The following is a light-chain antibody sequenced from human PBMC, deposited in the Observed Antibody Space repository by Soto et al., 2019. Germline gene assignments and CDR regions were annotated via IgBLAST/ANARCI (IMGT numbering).Light chain of an antibody. CDR3: SSYTSSSTYV. J-gene: IGLJ1*01. Sequence: QSVLTQPASVSESPGQSITISCTGTSRDVGGYNYVSWYQQHPGEVPRLVIYEVSNRPSGVSSRFSGSKSGNTASLTISGLLAEGEADYYCSSYTSSSTYVFGTGTKGTGL. V-gene: IGLV2-14*01. CDR2: EVS. CDR1: SRDVGGYNY.